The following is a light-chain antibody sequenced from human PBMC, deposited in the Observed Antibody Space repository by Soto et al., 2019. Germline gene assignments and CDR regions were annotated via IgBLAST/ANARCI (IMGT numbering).Light chain of an antibody. CDR3: QQYNDWPLT. J-gene: IGKJ4*01. Sequence: EIVLTQTPATLSLSPGERATLSCRASQSVSSYLAWYQQKPAQAPRLLIYGASTRATGIPARFSGGGSGTEFTLTISSLQSADFAVYYCQQYNDWPLTFGGGTKVDIK. V-gene: IGKV3-15*01. CDR2: GAS. CDR1: QSVSSY.